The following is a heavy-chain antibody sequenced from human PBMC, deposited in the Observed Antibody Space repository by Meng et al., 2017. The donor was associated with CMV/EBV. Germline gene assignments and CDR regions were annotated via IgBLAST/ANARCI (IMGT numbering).Heavy chain of an antibody. Sequence: GESLKISRAASGFTFSDYYMSWIRQAPGKGLEWVSYISSSGSTIYYADSVKGRFTISRDNAKNSLYLQMNSLRAEDTAVYYCARSIAARRERGPWGQGTLVTVSS. CDR3: ARSIAARRERGP. J-gene: IGHJ5*02. CDR2: ISSSGSTI. V-gene: IGHV3-11*01. CDR1: GFTFSDYY. D-gene: IGHD6-6*01.